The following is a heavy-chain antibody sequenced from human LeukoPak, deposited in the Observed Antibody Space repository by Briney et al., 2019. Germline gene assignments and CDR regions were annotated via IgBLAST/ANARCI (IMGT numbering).Heavy chain of an antibody. V-gene: IGHV4-34*01. J-gene: IGHJ4*02. D-gene: IGHD3-9*01. Sequence: PSETLSLTCAVYGGSFSGYYWSWIRQPPGKGLEWIGEINHSGSTNYNPSLKSGVTISVDTPKNQFSLKLSSVTAADTAVYYCVSRKHYYDILTGYDYWGQGTLVTVSS. CDR1: GGSFSGYY. CDR2: INHSGST. CDR3: VSRKHYYDILTGYDY.